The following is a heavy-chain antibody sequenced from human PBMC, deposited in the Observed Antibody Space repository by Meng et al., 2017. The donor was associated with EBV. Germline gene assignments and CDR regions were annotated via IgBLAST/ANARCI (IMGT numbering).Heavy chain of an antibody. V-gene: IGHV4-39*01. CDR1: GYSISRFSY. J-gene: IGHJ5*02. CDR3: ARPFPSWQSPRLDPFGA. D-gene: IGHD6-19*01. Sequence: QLQLRESGPGQVKPSETLSLPCTVSGYSISRFSYWGWIRQPPGRGLEWIGSVHYTGSTYYSPSLKSRVTVSVDTSKNQFSLRLTSVTADTAVYYCARPFPSWQSPRLDPFGAWGQGTLVTVSS. CDR2: VHYTGST.